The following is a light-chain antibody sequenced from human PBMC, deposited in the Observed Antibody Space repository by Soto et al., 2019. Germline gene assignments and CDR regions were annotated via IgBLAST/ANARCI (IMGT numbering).Light chain of an antibody. J-gene: IGKJ1*01. Sequence: DIVMTQSPDSLAVSLGERATIKCKSSQSVLYSSNNKNYLAWYQHKPGQPPNLLIYWATTRKSGVPDRFSGSASGTDFTLTISSLQAADVAVYYCQQYYSPTWTFGQGTKVEIK. CDR1: QSVLYSSNNKNY. CDR3: QQYYSPTWT. V-gene: IGKV4-1*01. CDR2: WAT.